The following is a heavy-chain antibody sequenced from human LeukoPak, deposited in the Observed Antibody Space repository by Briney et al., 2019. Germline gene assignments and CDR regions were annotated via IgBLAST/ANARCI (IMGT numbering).Heavy chain of an antibody. CDR3: TRIAPVVTPFIDY. V-gene: IGHV3-53*01. CDR1: GFTVRSNY. D-gene: IGHD4-23*01. CDR2: IYSGGST. J-gene: IGHJ4*02. Sequence: PGGSLRLSCAASGFTVRSNYMSWVRQAPGKGLEWVSVIYSGGSTYYANSVKGRFTISGDNSKNTLYLQMNSLRAEDTAVYYCTRIAPVVTPFIDYWGQGTLATVSS.